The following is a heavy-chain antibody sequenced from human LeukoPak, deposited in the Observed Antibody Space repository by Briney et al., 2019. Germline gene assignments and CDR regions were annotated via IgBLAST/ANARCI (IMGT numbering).Heavy chain of an antibody. CDR2: ISGIGGST. CDR1: EFTFSNYA. CDR3: AKDIRALYYGSGSYSPSFDY. Sequence: PGGSLRLSCAASEFTFSNYAMSWVRQAPGKGLERVSAISGIGGSTYYADSVKGRFTISRDNSKNTLYLQMNSLRAEDTAVYYCAKDIRALYYGSGSYSPSFDYWGQGTLVTVSS. J-gene: IGHJ4*02. D-gene: IGHD3-10*01. V-gene: IGHV3-23*01.